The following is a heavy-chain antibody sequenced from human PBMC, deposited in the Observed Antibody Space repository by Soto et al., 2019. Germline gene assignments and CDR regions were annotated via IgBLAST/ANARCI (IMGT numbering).Heavy chain of an antibody. V-gene: IGHV1-3*01. J-gene: IGHJ5*02. Sequence: QVQLVQSGAEVKKPGASVQVSCKASGYTFTSYAMHWVRQAPGQRLEWMGWINAGNGNTKYSQKFQGRVTITRDTSASTAYMELSSLRSEDTAVYYCARGDRDVWSGRNWFDPWGQGTLVTVSS. CDR1: GYTFTSYA. CDR2: INAGNGNT. D-gene: IGHD3-3*01. CDR3: ARGDRDVWSGRNWFDP.